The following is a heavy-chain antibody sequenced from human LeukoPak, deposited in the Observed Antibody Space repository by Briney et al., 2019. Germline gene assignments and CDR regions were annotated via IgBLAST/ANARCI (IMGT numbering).Heavy chain of an antibody. V-gene: IGHV3-23*01. D-gene: IGHD3-10*01. J-gene: IGHJ4*02. Sequence: GGSLRLSCAASGFTFSSYAMSWVRQAPGKGLEWVSAISGSGGSTYYADSVKGRFTISRDNSKNTLYLQMNSLRAEDTAVYYWGKAGSLGGYFRGGGFFDYWGQGTLVTVSS. CDR1: GFTFSSYA. CDR2: ISGSGGST. CDR3: GKAGSLGGYFRGGGFFDY.